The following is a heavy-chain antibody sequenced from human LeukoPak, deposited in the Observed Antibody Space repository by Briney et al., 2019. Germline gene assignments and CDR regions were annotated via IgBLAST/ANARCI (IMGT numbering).Heavy chain of an antibody. CDR3: AALTPGVVIAVPFDP. J-gene: IGHJ5*02. CDR2: IRGKSYGETT. Sequence: GGSLRLSCTASGFTFVNYAMSWFRQAPGKGLEWVGFIRGKSYGETTEYAASVKDRFSISRDDCKSVAYLQMNNLEIEDTAVYYCAALTPGVVIAVPFDPWGQGTLVAVSS. V-gene: IGHV3-49*03. CDR1: GFTFVNYA. D-gene: IGHD2-15*01.